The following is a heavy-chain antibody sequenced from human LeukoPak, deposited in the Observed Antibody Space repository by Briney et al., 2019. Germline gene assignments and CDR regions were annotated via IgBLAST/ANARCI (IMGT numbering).Heavy chain of an antibody. CDR1: GFTFSSYA. D-gene: IGHD5-12*01. V-gene: IGHV3-48*03. Sequence: GGSLRLSCAASGFTFSSYAMHWVRQAPGKGLEWVSYISSSGSTIYYADSVKGRFTISRDNAKNSLYLQMNSLRAEDTAVYYCARATPGYSGYDYGTAPYFDYWGQGTLVTVSS. CDR3: ARATPGYSGYDYGTAPYFDY. J-gene: IGHJ4*02. CDR2: ISSSGSTI.